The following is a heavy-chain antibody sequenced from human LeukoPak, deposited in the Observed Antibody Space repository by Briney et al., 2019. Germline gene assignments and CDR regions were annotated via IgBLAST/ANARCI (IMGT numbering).Heavy chain of an antibody. CDR2: IYSKTDGGTI. CDR3: TTGGDGYSRDY. J-gene: IGHJ4*02. CDR1: GFPFSNAW. Sequence: GGSLRLSCAGSGFPFSNAWMNWVRQAPGKGLEWVGRIYSKTDGGTIDYAAPVKGRFTISRDDSKNTLYLQMNSLKTEDTAVYYCTTGGDGYSRDYWGQGTLVTVSS. V-gene: IGHV3-15*01. D-gene: IGHD5-24*01.